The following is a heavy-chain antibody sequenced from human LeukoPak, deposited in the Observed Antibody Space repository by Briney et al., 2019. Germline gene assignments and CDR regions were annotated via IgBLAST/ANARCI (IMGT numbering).Heavy chain of an antibody. CDR2: IKSKTDGGTT. J-gene: IGHJ4*02. CDR1: GFNFGNAW. CDR3: TTAVWFGEATYDY. D-gene: IGHD3-10*01. V-gene: IGHV3-15*01. Sequence: GGSLRLSCVASGFNFGNAWMSWVRQAPGKGLEWVGRIKSKTDGGTTDYAAPVKGRFTISRDDSKNTLYLQMNSLKTEDTAVYYCTTAVWFGEATYDYWGQGTLVTVSS.